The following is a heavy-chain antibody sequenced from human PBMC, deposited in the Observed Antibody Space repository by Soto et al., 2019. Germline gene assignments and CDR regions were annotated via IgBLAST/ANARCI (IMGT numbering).Heavy chain of an antibody. CDR1: GFTFSSYG. CDR3: AKAHYYDSSGYYAFDI. CDR2: ISYDGSNK. J-gene: IGHJ3*02. Sequence: GSLRLSCAASGFTFSSYGMHWVRQAPGKGLEWVAVISYDGSNKYYADSVKGRFTISRDNSKNTLYLQMNSLRAEDTAVYYCAKAHYYDSSGYYAFDIWGQGTMVTVSS. D-gene: IGHD3-22*01. V-gene: IGHV3-30*18.